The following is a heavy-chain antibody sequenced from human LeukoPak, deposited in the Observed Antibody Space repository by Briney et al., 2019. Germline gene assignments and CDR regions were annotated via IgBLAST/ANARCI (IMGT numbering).Heavy chain of an antibody. V-gene: IGHV1-18*01. CDR3: ARAVGLYGDYEHWYFDP. CDR1: GYPFTTYG. Sequence: ASVKVSCKASGYPFTTYGFSWVRQAPGQGLEWMGWITAFNGHANYAHNFQGRLTLTTDTSTSTAYMELKTLRSDDTAVYYCARAVGLYGDYEHWYFDPWGRCTLVIVSS. CDR2: ITAFNGHA. J-gene: IGHJ2*01. D-gene: IGHD4-17*01.